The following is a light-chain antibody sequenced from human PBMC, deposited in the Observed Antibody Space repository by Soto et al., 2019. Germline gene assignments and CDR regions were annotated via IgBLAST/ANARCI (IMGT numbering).Light chain of an antibody. J-gene: IGKJ4*01. CDR2: DAS. Sequence: EIVLTQSPATLSLSPGERATLSCRASQSVSRYLAWYQQKPGQAPRLLIYDASNRATGIPARFSGSGSGTAFTLTISSLAPEDFAVYYCQQRSDWPSTFGGGTKVQIK. CDR1: QSVSRY. V-gene: IGKV3-11*01. CDR3: QQRSDWPST.